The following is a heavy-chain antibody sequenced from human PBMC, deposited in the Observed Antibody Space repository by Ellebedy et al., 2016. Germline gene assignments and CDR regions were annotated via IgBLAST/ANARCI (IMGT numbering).Heavy chain of an antibody. J-gene: IGHJ4*02. CDR3: AKGNSGFIKYYFDY. D-gene: IGHD5-12*01. CDR1: GFPFSSLA. CDR2: LSFDGSNT. V-gene: IGHV3-30*18. Sequence: GESLKISXSASGFPFSSLAMHWVRQAPGKGLEWVAVLSFDGSNTHYSDSVKGRFTISRDTSKNTLYLHMNGLRADDTAVYYCAKGNSGFIKYYFDYWGQGTPVTVSS.